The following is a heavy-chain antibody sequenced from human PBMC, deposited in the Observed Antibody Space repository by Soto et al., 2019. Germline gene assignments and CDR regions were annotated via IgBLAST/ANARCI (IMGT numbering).Heavy chain of an antibody. V-gene: IGHV4-38-2*01. CDR2: IYHSGST. Sequence: KPSETLSLTCAVSGYSISSGYYWGWIRQPPGKGLEWIGSIYHSGSTYYNPSLKSRVTISVDTSKNQFSLKLSSVTAADTAVYYCARGSTTVWVNWFDPWGQGTLVTVSS. D-gene: IGHD4-17*01. CDR3: ARGSTTVWVNWFDP. CDR1: GYSISSGYY. J-gene: IGHJ5*02.